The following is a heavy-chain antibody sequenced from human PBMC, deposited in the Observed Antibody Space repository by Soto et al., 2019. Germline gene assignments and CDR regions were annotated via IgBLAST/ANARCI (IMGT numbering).Heavy chain of an antibody. CDR1: GFSLTSSGVG. D-gene: IGHD3-10*01. J-gene: IGHJ6*04. Sequence: SGPKLVNTTHTLTLTWTFSGFSLTSSGVGVGWIRPPPGRSLERLAAIYWNEDRRRSASLERRLIITKDTSKKQVALTMTNQAPVDTATYYCILRRALYGIPGIGVWSGWTTVSVAS. CDR2: IYWNEDR. CDR3: ILRRALYGIPGIGV. V-gene: IGHV2-5*01.